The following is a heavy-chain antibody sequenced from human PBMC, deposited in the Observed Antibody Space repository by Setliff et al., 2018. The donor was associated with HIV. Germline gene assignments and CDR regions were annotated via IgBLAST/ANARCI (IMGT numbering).Heavy chain of an antibody. CDR3: ARHRPWEVDVFDI. D-gene: IGHD1-26*01. CDR2: ISYNGIT. CDR1: GGSMRNYY. J-gene: IGHJ3*02. Sequence: PSGTLSLTCSVSGGSMRNYYWSWIRQPPRKGLEWVGYISYNGITTYNPSLKSRVTISVDTSKNRFSLKLTSVTAADTAVYYCARHRPWEVDVFDIWGQGTMVTVSS. V-gene: IGHV4-59*08.